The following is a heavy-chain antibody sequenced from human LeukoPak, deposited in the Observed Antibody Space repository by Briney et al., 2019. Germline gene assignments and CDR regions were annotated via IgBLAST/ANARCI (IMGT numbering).Heavy chain of an antibody. CDR3: AKDSEQIVVVITTQFDY. CDR1: GFTFSSYA. J-gene: IGHJ4*02. D-gene: IGHD3-22*01. V-gene: IGHV3-23*01. CDR2: ISGSGGST. Sequence: PGGSLRLSCAASGFTFSSYAMSWVRQAPGKGLEWVSAISGSGGSTYYADSVKGRFTISRDNSKNTLYLQMNSLRAEDTAVYYCAKDSEQIVVVITTQFDYWGQGTLVAVSS.